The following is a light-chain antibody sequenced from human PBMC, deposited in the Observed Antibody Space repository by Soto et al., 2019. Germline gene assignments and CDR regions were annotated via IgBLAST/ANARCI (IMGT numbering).Light chain of an antibody. CDR3: QHYNNWPLT. CDR2: GTS. J-gene: IGKJ4*01. Sequence: EIVTTQSPATLSVSPGERATLSCRASHSISSNLAWYQQKPGQTPRLLIYGTSTRATGIPARFSGSGSGTEFTLTISSLQSEDFAVYYCQHYNNWPLTFGGGTKVDIK. CDR1: HSISSN. V-gene: IGKV3-15*01.